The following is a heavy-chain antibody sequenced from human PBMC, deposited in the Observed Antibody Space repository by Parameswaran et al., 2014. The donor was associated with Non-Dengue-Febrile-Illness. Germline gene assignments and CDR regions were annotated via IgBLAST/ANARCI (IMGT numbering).Heavy chain of an antibody. CDR2: IIPILGIA. D-gene: IGHD3-3*01. CDR3: ALTQIFGVVITDY. J-gene: IGHJ4*02. Sequence: WVRQAPGQGLEWMGRIIPILGIANYAQKFQGRVTITADKSTSTAYMELSSLRSEDTAVYYCALTQIFGVVITDYWGQGTLVTVSS. V-gene: IGHV1-69*02.